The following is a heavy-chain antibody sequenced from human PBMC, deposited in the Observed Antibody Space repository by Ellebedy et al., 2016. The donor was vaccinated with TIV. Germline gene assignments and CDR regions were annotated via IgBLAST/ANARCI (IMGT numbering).Heavy chain of an antibody. CDR1: GVPISSHH. Sequence: MPSETLSLTCTVSGVPISSHHWSWIRQSAGNGLEYIGRIYDSGSTNYNPSLKSRVTMSADTSKNQCSLKVSSVTAADTAVYYCARDDVNTQDNGLDVWGRGTTVIVSS. V-gene: IGHV4-4*07. D-gene: IGHD1-1*01. CDR2: IYDSGST. J-gene: IGHJ6*02. CDR3: ARDDVNTQDNGLDV.